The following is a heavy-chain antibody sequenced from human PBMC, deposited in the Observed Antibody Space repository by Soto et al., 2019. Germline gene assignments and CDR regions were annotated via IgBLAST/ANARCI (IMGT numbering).Heavy chain of an antibody. CDR3: AKDGGGSSWNRLDY. V-gene: IGHV3-30*18. Sequence: QVQLVESGGGVVQPGRSLRLSCAASGFTFSSYGMHWVRQAPGKGLEWVAVISYDGSNKYYADSVKGRFTISRDNSKNTLYLQMSSLRAEDTAVYYCAKDGGGSSWNRLDYWGQGTLVTVSS. D-gene: IGHD6-13*01. CDR1: GFTFSSYG. J-gene: IGHJ4*02. CDR2: ISYDGSNK.